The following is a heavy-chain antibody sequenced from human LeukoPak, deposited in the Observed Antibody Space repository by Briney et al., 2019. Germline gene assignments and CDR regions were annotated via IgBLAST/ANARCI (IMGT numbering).Heavy chain of an antibody. CDR3: ARKYCSGGSCVFDY. CDR2: ISSSGSSI. J-gene: IGHJ4*02. CDR1: GFTFSSYG. D-gene: IGHD2-15*01. V-gene: IGHV3-48*03. Sequence: GRSLRLSCAASGFTFSSYGMHWVRQAPGKGLEWVSYISSSGSSIYYADSVKGRFTISRDNAKNSLYLQMNSLRAEDTAVYYCARKYCSGGSCVFDYWGQGTLVTVSS.